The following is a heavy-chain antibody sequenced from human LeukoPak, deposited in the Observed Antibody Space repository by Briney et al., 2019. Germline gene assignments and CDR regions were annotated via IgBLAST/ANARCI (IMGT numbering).Heavy chain of an antibody. CDR2: IKQDGSEK. CDR1: GFTFSSYW. V-gene: IGHV3-7*01. D-gene: IGHD6-19*01. Sequence: GGALRLSCAAPGFTFSSYWMSWVRQAPGKGLEWVANIKQDGSEKYYVDSVKGRFTISRDNAKNSLYLQMNSLRAEDTAVYYCAKTVQWLVPYGMDVWGQGTTVTVSS. J-gene: IGHJ6*02. CDR3: AKTVQWLVPYGMDV.